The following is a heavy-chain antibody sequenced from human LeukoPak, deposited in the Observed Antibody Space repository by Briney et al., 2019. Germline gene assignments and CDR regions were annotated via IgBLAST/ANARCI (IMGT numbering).Heavy chain of an antibody. CDR1: GYTFNSYD. Sequence: ASVKVSCKASGYTFNSYDLNWVRQVTGQGLEWMGWMNPNSGNTGYAPKFQGRVTMTRNTSISTAYMELSNLRSDDTAVYYCARKGPANYYYYYMDVWGRGTSVTVSS. D-gene: IGHD6-25*01. V-gene: IGHV1-8*01. CDR2: MNPNSGNT. J-gene: IGHJ6*03. CDR3: ARKGPANYYYYYMDV.